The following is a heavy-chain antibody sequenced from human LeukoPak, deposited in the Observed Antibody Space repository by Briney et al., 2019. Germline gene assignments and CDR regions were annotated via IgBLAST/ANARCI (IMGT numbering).Heavy chain of an antibody. Sequence: GGSLRLSCAASGFTFRNYAMTWVRQAPGKGLEWVSVVTGNGDTTYYADSLKGRLTISRDNSRNTLYLQMNSLRAEDTAVYHCARNAADCTTSACYDSWGQGTLVTVSS. V-gene: IGHV3-23*01. CDR1: GFTFRNYA. J-gene: IGHJ4*02. CDR3: ARNAADCTTSACYDS. D-gene: IGHD2-8*01. CDR2: VTGNGDTT.